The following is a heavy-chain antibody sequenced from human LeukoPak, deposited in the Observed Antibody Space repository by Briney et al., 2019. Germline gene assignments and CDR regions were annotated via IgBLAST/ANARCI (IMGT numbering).Heavy chain of an antibody. D-gene: IGHD4-17*01. V-gene: IGHV1-69*13. Sequence: SVKVSCKASRGTFSSYAINWVRQAPGQGLEWMGGIIPIYSTSNYAQKFQCRVTITADESTSTAYMELSSLRSEDTAVYYCASLGGGSTVTTYLNYWGQGTLVTVSS. CDR3: ASLGGGSTVTTYLNY. CDR2: IIPIYSTS. CDR1: RGTFSSYA. J-gene: IGHJ4*02.